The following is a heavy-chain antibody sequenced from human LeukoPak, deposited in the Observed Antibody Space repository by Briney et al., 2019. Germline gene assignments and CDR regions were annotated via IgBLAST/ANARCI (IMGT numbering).Heavy chain of an antibody. CDR2: IYHSGST. V-gene: IGHV4-4*02. J-gene: IGHJ4*02. D-gene: IGHD1-26*01. CDR3: ARERGGVGAFDY. Sequence: RTSETLSLTCAVSGGSISSSNWWSWVRQPPGKGLEWIGEIYHSGSTNYNPSLKSRVTISVDKSKNQFSLKLSSVTAADTAVYYCARERGGVGAFDYWGQGTLVTVSS. CDR1: GGSISSSNW.